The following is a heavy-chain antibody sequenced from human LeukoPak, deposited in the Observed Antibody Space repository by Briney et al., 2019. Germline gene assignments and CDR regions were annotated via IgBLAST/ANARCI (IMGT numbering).Heavy chain of an antibody. CDR2: IWYDGSNK. V-gene: IGHV3-33*01. CDR1: GFTFSSYG. CDR3: AREPKGNFGPFDY. J-gene: IGHJ4*02. Sequence: GGSLRLSCAASGFTFSSYGMHWVRQAPGKGLEWVAVIWYDGSNKYYADSVKGRFTISRDISKNTLSLQMNSLRAEDTAVYYCAREPKGNFGPFDYWGQGTLVTVSS. D-gene: IGHD3-10*01.